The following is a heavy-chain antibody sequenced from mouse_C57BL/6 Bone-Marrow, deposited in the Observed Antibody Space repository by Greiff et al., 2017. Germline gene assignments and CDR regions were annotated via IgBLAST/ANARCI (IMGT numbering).Heavy chain of an antibody. CDR2: IYPGSGST. Sequence: QVQLKQPGAELVKPGASVKMSCKASGYTFTSYWITWVKQRPGQGLEWIGDIYPGSGSTNYNEKFKSKATLTVDTSSSTAYMQLSSLTSEDSAVYYCARGPDGYLYYYAMDYWGQGTSVTGSS. V-gene: IGHV1-55*01. CDR1: GYTFTSYW. D-gene: IGHD2-3*01. CDR3: ARGPDGYLYYYAMDY. J-gene: IGHJ4*01.